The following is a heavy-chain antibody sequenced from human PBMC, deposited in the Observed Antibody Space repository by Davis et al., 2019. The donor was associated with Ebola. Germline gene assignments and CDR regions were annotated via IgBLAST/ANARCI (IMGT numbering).Heavy chain of an antibody. V-gene: IGHV3-7*01. J-gene: IGHJ4*02. D-gene: IGHD2-15*01. CDR1: GFTFTSFW. CDR2: IKQDGSQK. CDR3: VRDAGWQRLDN. Sequence: PGGSLRLSCAASGFTFTSFWMTWVRQAPGKGLEWVAHIKQDGSQKYYADSVKGRFTISRDNAQTSVSLQMNSLRVEDTGIYYCVRDAGWQRLDNWGQGTLVTVSS.